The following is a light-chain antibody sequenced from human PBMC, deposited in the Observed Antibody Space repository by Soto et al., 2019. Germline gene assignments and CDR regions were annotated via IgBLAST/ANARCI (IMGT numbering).Light chain of an antibody. V-gene: IGKV3-11*01. CDR1: QYVTSY. J-gene: IGKJ3*01. Sequence: EIVLTQSPATLSVSPGERATLSCRASQYVTSYLAWYQQKPGQAPRLLIYDGSNRATGIPARFSGSGSGTDFTLTISGLEPEDFAVYYCQQYKNWPPGFTFGPGTKVDFK. CDR3: QQYKNWPPGFT. CDR2: DGS.